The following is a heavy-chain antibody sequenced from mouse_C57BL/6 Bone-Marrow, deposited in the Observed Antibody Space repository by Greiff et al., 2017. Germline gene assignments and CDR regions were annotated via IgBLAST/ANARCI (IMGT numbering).Heavy chain of an antibody. Sequence: EVQLVESGGGLVQPGGSLKLSCAASGFTFSDYYMYWVRQTPETRLEWVAYISNGGGSTYYPDTVKGRFTLSRDNAKNTLYLQMSRLKSEDTAMYYCARPRLNSMDYGGQGTSVTVSS. V-gene: IGHV5-12*01. CDR3: ARPRLNSMDY. J-gene: IGHJ4*01. CDR2: ISNGGGST. CDR1: GFTFSDYY.